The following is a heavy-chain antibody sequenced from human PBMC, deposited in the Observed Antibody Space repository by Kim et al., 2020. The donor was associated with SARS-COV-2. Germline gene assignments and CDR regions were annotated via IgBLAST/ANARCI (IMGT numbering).Heavy chain of an antibody. CDR3: AKDNGAAGYREYYYYYGMDV. Sequence: RFTISRDNAKNSLYLQMNSLRAEDTALYYCAKDNGAAGYREYYYYYGMDVWGQGTTVTVSS. V-gene: IGHV3-9*01. D-gene: IGHD6-13*01. J-gene: IGHJ6*02.